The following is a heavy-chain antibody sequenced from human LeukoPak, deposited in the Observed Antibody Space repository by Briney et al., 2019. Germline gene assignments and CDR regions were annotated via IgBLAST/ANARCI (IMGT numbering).Heavy chain of an antibody. Sequence: GGSLRLSCAASGFTFSSYAMSWVRQAPGKGLEWVSAISGSGGSTYYADSVKGRFTISRDNSENTLYLQMNSLRAEDTAVYYCAKARRDGYNYLHYWGQGTLVTVSS. CDR1: GFTFSSYA. J-gene: IGHJ4*02. D-gene: IGHD5-24*01. CDR2: ISGSGGST. V-gene: IGHV3-23*01. CDR3: AKARRDGYNYLHY.